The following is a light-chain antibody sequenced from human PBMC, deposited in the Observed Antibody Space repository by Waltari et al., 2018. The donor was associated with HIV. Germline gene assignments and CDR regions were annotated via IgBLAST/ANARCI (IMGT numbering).Light chain of an antibody. CDR3: SSYISSSTLL. V-gene: IGLV2-14*01. J-gene: IGLJ2*01. CDR2: EVS. Sequence: QSALTQPASVSGSPGQSITISCTGTSSDAGGYNYVSWYHQHPGKAPKLMIYEVSNRPSGVSNRFSGSKSGNTASLTISGLQAEDEADYYCSSYISSSTLLFGGGTKLTVL. CDR1: SSDAGGYNY.